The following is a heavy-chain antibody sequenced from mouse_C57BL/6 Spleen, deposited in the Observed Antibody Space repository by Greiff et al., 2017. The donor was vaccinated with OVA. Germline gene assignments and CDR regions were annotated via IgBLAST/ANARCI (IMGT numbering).Heavy chain of an antibody. J-gene: IGHJ2*01. V-gene: IGHV5-16*01. CDR1: GFTFSDYY. D-gene: IGHD1-1*01. CDR2: INYDGSST. Sequence: EVKVVESEGGLVQPGSSMKLSCTASGFTFSDYYMAWVRQVPEKGLEWVANINYDGSSTYYLDSLKSRFIISRDNAKNILYLQMSSLKSEDTATYYCARGISDYYGSSYYFDYWGQGTTLTVSS. CDR3: ARGISDYYGSSYYFDY.